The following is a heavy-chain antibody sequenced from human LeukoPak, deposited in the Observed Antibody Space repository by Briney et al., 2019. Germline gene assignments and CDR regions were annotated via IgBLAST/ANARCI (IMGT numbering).Heavy chain of an antibody. Sequence: GGSLRLSCAASGFTVSSNYISWVRQTPGKGREWVSIIYYDGSTYYADSVKGRFTISRDNFKNTMYLQMNSLRAEDTAVYYCARPFRINCGIDVWGQGTTVTVSS. CDR3: ARPFRINCGIDV. J-gene: IGHJ6*02. CDR1: GFTVSSNY. CDR2: IYYDGST. D-gene: IGHD3-3*02. V-gene: IGHV3-53*01.